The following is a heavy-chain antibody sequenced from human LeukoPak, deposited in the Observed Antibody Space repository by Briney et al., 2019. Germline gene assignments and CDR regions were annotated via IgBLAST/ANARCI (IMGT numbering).Heavy chain of an antibody. CDR1: GFTFSSYG. CDR3: AKEGVDLTYYYDSSGYYIPSKPSPATKDAFDI. Sequence: PGGSLRLSCAASGFTFSSYGMSWVRQAPGKGLEWVSAISGSGGSTYYADSVKGRFTISRDNSKNTLYLQMNSLRAEDTAVYYCAKEGVDLTYYYDSSGYYIPSKPSPATKDAFDIWGQGTMVTVSS. D-gene: IGHD3-22*01. CDR2: ISGSGGST. J-gene: IGHJ3*02. V-gene: IGHV3-23*01.